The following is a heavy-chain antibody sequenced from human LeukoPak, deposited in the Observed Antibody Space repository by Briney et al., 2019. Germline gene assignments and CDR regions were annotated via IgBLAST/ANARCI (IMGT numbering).Heavy chain of an antibody. J-gene: IGHJ3*02. CDR3: ARHTGSGSYYGLDAFDI. CDR2: IDPSDSYT. V-gene: IGHV5-10-1*01. Sequence: GESLQISCKGSGYIFTTYWITWVRQLPGKGLEWMGRIDPSDSYTNYSPSFQGHVTISPDKSISTAYLQWSSLKASDTAMYYCARHTGSGSYYGLDAFDIWGQGTMVTVSS. CDR1: GYIFTTYW. D-gene: IGHD3-10*01.